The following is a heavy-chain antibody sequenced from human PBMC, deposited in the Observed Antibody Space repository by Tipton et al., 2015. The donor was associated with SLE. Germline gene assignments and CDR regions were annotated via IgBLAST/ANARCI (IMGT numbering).Heavy chain of an antibody. CDR2: IYYSGST. CDR3: ARRARPDYARPFLDY. V-gene: IGHV4-59*12. D-gene: IGHD4-17*01. Sequence: TLSLTCTVSGGSITSYYWSWIRQPPGKGLEWIGYIYYSGSTNYNPSLKSRVTISVDTSKNQFSLKLSSVTAADTAVYYCARRARPDYARPFLDYWGQGTLVTVSS. CDR1: GGSITSYY. J-gene: IGHJ4*02.